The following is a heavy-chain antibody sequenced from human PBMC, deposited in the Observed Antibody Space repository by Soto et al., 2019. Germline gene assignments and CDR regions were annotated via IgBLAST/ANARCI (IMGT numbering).Heavy chain of an antibody. CDR3: ARIVCGGSCRPASFDY. D-gene: IGHD2-15*01. V-gene: IGHV2-26*01. CDR1: GFSLSNARMG. CDR2: IFSNDEK. Sequence: QVTLKESGPVLVKPTETLTLTCTVSGFSLSNARMGVSWIRQPPGKALEWLAHIFSNDEKSYSTSLKSRLTISKDTSKSQVVLTMTNMDPVDTVTYYCARIVCGGSCRPASFDYWGQGTLVTVSS. J-gene: IGHJ4*02.